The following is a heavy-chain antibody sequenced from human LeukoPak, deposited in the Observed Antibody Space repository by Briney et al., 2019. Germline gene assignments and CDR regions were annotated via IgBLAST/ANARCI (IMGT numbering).Heavy chain of an antibody. Sequence: GGSLRLSCAASGFXFSSYSINWVRQAPGKGLEWISFITSSSSTIYYADSVKGRFTISRDNAKNSLYLQMNSLRAEDTAVYYCARPDCSGGSCYESSLARPFDYWGQGTLVTVSS. CDR3: ARPDCSGGSCYESSLARPFDY. D-gene: IGHD2-15*01. V-gene: IGHV3-48*04. J-gene: IGHJ4*02. CDR2: ITSSSSTI. CDR1: GFXFSSYS.